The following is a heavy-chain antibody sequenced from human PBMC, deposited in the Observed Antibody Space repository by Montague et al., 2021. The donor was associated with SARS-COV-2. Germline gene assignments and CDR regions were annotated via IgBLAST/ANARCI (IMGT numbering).Heavy chain of an antibody. V-gene: IGHV4-59*01. CDR1: GGSISSYY. D-gene: IGHD5-18*01. J-gene: IGHJ3*02. CDR2: IYYSGST. Sequence: SETLSLTCTVSGGSISSYYWSWIRQPPGKGLEWIGYIYYSGSTSYNPSLKSRVTISLDTSKNQFSLKLNSVTAADTAVYYCARGSYGPDAFGIWGQGTMVTVSS. CDR3: ARGSYGPDAFGI.